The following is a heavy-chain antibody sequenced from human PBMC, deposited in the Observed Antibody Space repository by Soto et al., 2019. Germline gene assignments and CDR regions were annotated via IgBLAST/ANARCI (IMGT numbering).Heavy chain of an antibody. J-gene: IGHJ4*02. V-gene: IGHV3-23*01. D-gene: IGHD3-22*01. Sequence: GGCMRLSCAASGLSFSGYAMIWVRQDPGKGLEWVSAISGSGGSTYYADSVKGRFTISRDNSKNTLYLQMNSLRAEDTAVYYCAKVRYDSSGYTHDYWGQGTLVTVSS. CDR1: GLSFSGYA. CDR2: ISGSGGST. CDR3: AKVRYDSSGYTHDY.